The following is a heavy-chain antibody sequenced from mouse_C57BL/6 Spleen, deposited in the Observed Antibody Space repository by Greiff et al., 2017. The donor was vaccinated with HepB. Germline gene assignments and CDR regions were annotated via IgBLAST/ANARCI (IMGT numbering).Heavy chain of an antibody. CDR3: ARQDYSNSYWYFDV. V-gene: IGHV5-9*01. J-gene: IGHJ1*03. Sequence: EVHLVESGGGLVKPGGSLKLSCAASGFTFSSYTMSWVRQTPEKRLEWVATISGGGGNTYYPDSVKGRFTISRDNAKNTLYLQMSSLRSEDTALYYCARQDYSNSYWYFDVWGTGTTVTVSS. CDR2: ISGGGGNT. D-gene: IGHD2-5*01. CDR1: GFTFSSYT.